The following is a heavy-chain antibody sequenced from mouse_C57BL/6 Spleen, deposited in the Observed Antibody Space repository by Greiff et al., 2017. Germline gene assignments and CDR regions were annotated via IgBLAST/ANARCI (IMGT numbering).Heavy chain of an antibody. V-gene: IGHV1-55*01. J-gene: IGHJ3*01. Sequence: QVQLQQPGAELVKPGASVKMSCKASGYTFTRYWITWVKPRPGQGLEWLGDIYPGSGSTNYNEKFKSKATLTVDTSSSTAYMQLSSLTSEDSAVYYCARSEDYDGEFAYWGQGTLVTVSA. CDR3: ARSEDYDGEFAY. CDR2: IYPGSGST. CDR1: GYTFTRYW. D-gene: IGHD2-4*01.